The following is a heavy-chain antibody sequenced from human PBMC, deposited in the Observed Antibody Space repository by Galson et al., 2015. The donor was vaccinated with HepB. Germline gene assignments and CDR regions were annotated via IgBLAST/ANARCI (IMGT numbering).Heavy chain of an antibody. J-gene: IGHJ3*02. Sequence: SLRLSCAASGFTFSSYAMSWVRQAPGKGLEWVSAISGSGGSTYYADSVKGRFTISRDNSKNTLYLQMNSLRAEDTAVYYCAREAITIFGARDASDIWGQGTMVTVSS. CDR2: ISGSGGST. CDR3: AREAITIFGARDASDI. CDR1: GFTFSSYA. D-gene: IGHD3-3*01. V-gene: IGHV3-23*01.